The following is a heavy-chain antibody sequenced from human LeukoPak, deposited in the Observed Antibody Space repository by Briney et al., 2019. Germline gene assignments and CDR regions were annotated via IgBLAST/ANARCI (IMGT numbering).Heavy chain of an antibody. D-gene: IGHD6-13*01. V-gene: IGHV4-39*01. Sequence: SETLSLTCTVSTDSISSGHYYWGWIRQTPEKGLEWIASIYYSGNTYYNPSLKSRVTISVDTSKNQFSLKLSSVTAADTAVYYCARRAAADPFDYWGQGTLVTVSS. CDR3: ARRAAADPFDY. CDR2: IYYSGNT. CDR1: TDSISSGHYY. J-gene: IGHJ4*02.